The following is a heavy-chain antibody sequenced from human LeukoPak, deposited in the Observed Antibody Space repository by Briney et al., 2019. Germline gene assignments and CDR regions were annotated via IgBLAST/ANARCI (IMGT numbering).Heavy chain of an antibody. V-gene: IGHV4-4*07. CDR3: GTESGRLPSN. D-gene: IGHD2-15*01. J-gene: IGHJ4*02. Sequence: PPETLSLTCSVSRDSTRFYNWCGLWETPGGALDWMGLITTRGSTQYTPSLNRRVTMSVDTPNSQFSLNLDSGTAANTAVYYCGTESGRLPSNWGQGTLVTVSS. CDR2: ITTRGST. CDR1: RDSTRFYN.